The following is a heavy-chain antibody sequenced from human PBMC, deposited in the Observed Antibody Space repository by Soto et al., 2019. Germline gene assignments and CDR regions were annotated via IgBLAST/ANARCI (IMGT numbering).Heavy chain of an antibody. CDR3: ARRYCASDNCPLFYYFVDL. CDR2: IIPVFRSA. CDR1: DGTFNKFA. V-gene: IGHV1-69*01. J-gene: IGHJ6*02. D-gene: IGHD2-21*02. Sequence: VQLVQSGAEVKKTGSSVKVSCKASDGTFNKFAFSWVRQAPGQGFEWMGGIIPVFRSANYAQRFRGRITITADEYTSTVYLYLNDLRSDDTAVYYCARRYCASDNCPLFYYFVDLWGLGTTVTVSS.